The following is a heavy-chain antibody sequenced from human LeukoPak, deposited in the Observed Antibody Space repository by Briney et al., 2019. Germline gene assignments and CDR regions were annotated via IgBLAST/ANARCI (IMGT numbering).Heavy chain of an antibody. V-gene: IGHV3-30*03. D-gene: IGHD2/OR15-2a*01. Sequence: PGGSLRLSCAASGFTFSSYGMHWVRQAPGKGLEWVAVISYDGSNKYYADSVKGRFTISRDNSKNTLYLQMNSLRAEDTAVYYCARDGVLPGAHFDYWGQGTLVTVSS. CDR2: ISYDGSNK. J-gene: IGHJ4*02. CDR1: GFTFSSYG. CDR3: ARDGVLPGAHFDY.